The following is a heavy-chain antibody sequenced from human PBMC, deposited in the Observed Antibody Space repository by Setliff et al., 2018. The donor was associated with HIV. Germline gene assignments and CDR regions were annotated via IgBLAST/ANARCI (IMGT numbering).Heavy chain of an antibody. CDR3: ARGRHSGTYEAFDF. D-gene: IGHD1-26*01. J-gene: IGHJ3*01. Sequence: ASVKVSCKASGYSFTAYYIHFVRQAPGQGLEWMGWIQTNSGGTKSAQKFQGRVTMTRDTSISTAYMELNSLTSDDTAVYYCARGRHSGTYEAFDFWGPGTMVTVSS. CDR2: IQTNSGGT. CDR1: GYSFTAYY. V-gene: IGHV1-2*02.